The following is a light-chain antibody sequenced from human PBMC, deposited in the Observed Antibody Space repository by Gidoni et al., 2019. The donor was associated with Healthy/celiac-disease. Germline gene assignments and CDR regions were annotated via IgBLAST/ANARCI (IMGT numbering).Light chain of an antibody. J-gene: IGLJ2*01. Sequence: QSVLTQPPSVSAAPGQKVTISCPGSSPNIGNNYVTWYQQPPGTTPKLLIYEKNKPPPGIPDRFSGSQSGTSAPLGIPGLQTGDEADYYCGTWDSSLSVVFGGGTKLTVL. CDR3: GTWDSSLSVV. V-gene: IGLV1-51*02. CDR2: EKN. CDR1: SPNIGNNY.